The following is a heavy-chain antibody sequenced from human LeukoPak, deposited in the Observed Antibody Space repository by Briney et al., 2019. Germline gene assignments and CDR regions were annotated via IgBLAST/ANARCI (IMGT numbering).Heavy chain of an antibody. J-gene: IGHJ4*02. D-gene: IGHD5-24*01. CDR2: ISWNSGSI. CDR3: AKGRDGYNYGSYFDY. V-gene: IGHV3-9*03. Sequence: GRSLRLSCAASGFTFDDYAMHWVRQAPGKGLEWVSGISWNSGSIGYADSVKGRFTISRDNAKNSLYLQMNSLRAEDMALYYCAKGRDGYNYGSYFDYWGQGTLVTVSS. CDR1: GFTFDDYA.